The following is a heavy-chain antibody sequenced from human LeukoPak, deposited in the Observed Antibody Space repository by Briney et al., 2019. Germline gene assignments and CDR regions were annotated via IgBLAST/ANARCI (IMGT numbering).Heavy chain of an antibody. CDR3: TRGQKGEFDS. J-gene: IGHJ4*02. CDR2: ISSDGSIT. V-gene: IGHV3-74*01. Sequence: PGGSLRLSCAASGFTFSSYWMLWVRQAPGKGLVWVSRISSDGSITTYADYVKGRFTISRDNAKNTLFLQVNSLRVEDTAVYYCTRGQKGEFDSWGQGTLVTVSS. D-gene: IGHD3-16*01. CDR1: GFTFSSYW.